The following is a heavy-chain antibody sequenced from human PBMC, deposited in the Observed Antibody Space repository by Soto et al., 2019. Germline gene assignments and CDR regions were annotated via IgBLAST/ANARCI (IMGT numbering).Heavy chain of an antibody. CDR1: GSSISSSNW. V-gene: IGHV4-4*02. CDR2: IYHSGST. CDR3: ARAAMGGSSWPFDY. Sequence: PSETLSLTCEISGSSISSSNWWSWVRQPPGKGLEWIGEIYHSGSTNYNPSLKSRVTISVDKSKNQFSLKLSSVTAADTAVYYCARAAMGGSSWPFDYWGQGTLVTVSS. D-gene: IGHD6-13*01. J-gene: IGHJ4*02.